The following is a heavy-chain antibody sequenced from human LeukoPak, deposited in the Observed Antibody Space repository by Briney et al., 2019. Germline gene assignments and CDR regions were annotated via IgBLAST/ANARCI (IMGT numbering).Heavy chain of an antibody. CDR3: ARGDPHADL. CDR1: GFTFSSYA. CDR2: IGKDGTGN. J-gene: IGHJ5*02. Sequence: GGSLRLSCAASGFTFSSYAMSWVRQAPGKGLEWVANIGKDGTGNHYVDSVKGRFTISRDNARTSLYLQMNSLRVEDTGVYYCARGDPHADLWGQGTLVTVSS. V-gene: IGHV3-7*01.